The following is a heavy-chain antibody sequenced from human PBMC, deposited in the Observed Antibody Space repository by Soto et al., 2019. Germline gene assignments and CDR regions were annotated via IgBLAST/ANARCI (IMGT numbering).Heavy chain of an antibody. Sequence: QLQLQESGPGLLKPSETLSLTCTVSGGSIRDSNYYWGWFRQSPGKGLEWIGSVYYSGTTYYKSALQSQVTISVDTSRNRFSLSLRSATATDTAVYYCARHAGRFGIAGAGVDSWGQGTRVTVSS. D-gene: IGHD6-19*01. J-gene: IGHJ5*01. V-gene: IGHV4-39*01. CDR3: ARHAGRFGIAGAGVDS. CDR1: GGSIRDSNYY. CDR2: VYYSGTT.